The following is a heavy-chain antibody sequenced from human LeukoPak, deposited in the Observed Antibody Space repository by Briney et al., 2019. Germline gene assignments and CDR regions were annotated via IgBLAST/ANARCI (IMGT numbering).Heavy chain of an antibody. CDR3: ARDRGLYSNYPVMIDP. D-gene: IGHD4-11*01. CDR2: IYTSGST. J-gene: IGHJ5*02. V-gene: IGHV4-61*02. Sequence: TSETLSLTCTVSGGSISSGSYYWSWIRQPAGKGLEWIGRIYTSGSTNYNPSLKSRVTISVDTSKNQFSLKLSSVTAADTAVYYCARDRGLYSNYPVMIDPWGQGTLVTVSS. CDR1: GGSISSGSYY.